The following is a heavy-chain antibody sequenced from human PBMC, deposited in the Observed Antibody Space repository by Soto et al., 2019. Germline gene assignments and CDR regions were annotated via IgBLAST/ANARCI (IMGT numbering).Heavy chain of an antibody. CDR3: ARAVYCSGGSCYSGFKNLIWFAP. CDR2: IYHSGST. Sequence: SETLSLTCAVSGGSISSGGYSWSWIRQPPGKGLEWIGYIYHSGSTYYNPSLKSRVTISVDRSKNQFSLKLSSVTAADTAVYYCARAVYCSGGSCYSGFKNLIWFAPWGQGTLVTVSS. D-gene: IGHD2-15*01. V-gene: IGHV4-30-2*01. J-gene: IGHJ5*02. CDR1: GGSISSGGYS.